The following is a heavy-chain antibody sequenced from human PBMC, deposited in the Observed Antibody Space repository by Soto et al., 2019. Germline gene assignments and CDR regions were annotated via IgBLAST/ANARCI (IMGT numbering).Heavy chain of an antibody. CDR3: ARLEGLPTISYYLAF. CDR1: GGSFSGYY. CDR2: INHSGST. Sequence: TSETLSLTCAVYGGSFSGYYWSWIRQPPGKGLEWIGEINHSGSTNYNPSLKSRVTISVDTSKNQFSLKLSSVTAADSAVFFCARLEGLPTISYYLAFWGPGALVTVSS. V-gene: IGHV4-34*01. D-gene: IGHD1-1*01. J-gene: IGHJ4*02.